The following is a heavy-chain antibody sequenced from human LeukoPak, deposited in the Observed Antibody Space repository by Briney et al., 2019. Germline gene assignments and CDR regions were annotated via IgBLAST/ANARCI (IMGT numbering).Heavy chain of an antibody. CDR2: ISSSGSTI. D-gene: IGHD6-19*01. CDR3: ARAHPSRSGWYEN. J-gene: IGHJ4*02. V-gene: IGHV3-48*03. Sequence: GGSLRLSCAASGFTFSSYEMNWVRQAPGKGLEWVSYISSSGSTIYYADSVKGRFTISRDNAKNSLCLQMNSLRAEDTAVYYCARAHPSRSGWYENWGQGTLVTVSS. CDR1: GFTFSSYE.